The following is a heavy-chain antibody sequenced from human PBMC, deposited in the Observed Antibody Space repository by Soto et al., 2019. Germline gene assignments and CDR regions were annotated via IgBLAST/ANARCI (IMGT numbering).Heavy chain of an antibody. CDR1: GGSFDSGGYY. V-gene: IGHV4-31*03. D-gene: IGHD2-2*01. CDR2: IYYSGST. Sequence: SETLSLTCTVSGGSFDSGGYYWSWFRQHPGKGLEWIGYIYYSGSTYYNPSLKSRVTISVDTSKNQFSLKLSSVTAADTAVYYCARGRSSTSPYPIGYWGQGTLVTVS. J-gene: IGHJ4*02. CDR3: ARGRSSTSPYPIGY.